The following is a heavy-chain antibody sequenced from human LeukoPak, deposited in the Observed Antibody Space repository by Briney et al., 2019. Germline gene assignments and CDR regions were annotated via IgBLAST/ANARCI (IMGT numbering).Heavy chain of an antibody. V-gene: IGHV3-7*03. D-gene: IGHD1-14*01. Sequence: SGGSLRLSCAASEFTFSSYWMSWVRQAPGKGLEWVANIKQDGSEKYYVDSVKGRFTISRDNAKNSLYLQMNSLRAEDTAVYYCARTQTPNPYYYYYYGMDVWGQGTTVTVSS. CDR2: IKQDGSEK. CDR1: EFTFSSYW. CDR3: ARTQTPNPYYYYYYGMDV. J-gene: IGHJ6*02.